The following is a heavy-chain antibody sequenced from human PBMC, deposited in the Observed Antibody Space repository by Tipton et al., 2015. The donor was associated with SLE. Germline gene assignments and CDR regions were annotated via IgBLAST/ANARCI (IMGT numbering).Heavy chain of an antibody. Sequence: TLSLTCTVSGGSISSSSHYWGWIRQPPGKGLEWIGTIYHSGRTYYNASLKSRVTISVVTSKNQFSLKLTSVTAADTAVYYCAKDSGDYDFGQDPWGRGTLVTVSS. D-gene: IGHD3-3*01. CDR3: AKDSGDYDFGQDP. CDR2: IYHSGRT. V-gene: IGHV4-39*02. CDR1: GGSISSSSHY. J-gene: IGHJ5*02.